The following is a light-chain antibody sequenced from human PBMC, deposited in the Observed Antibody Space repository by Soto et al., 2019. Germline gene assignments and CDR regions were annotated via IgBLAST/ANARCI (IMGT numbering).Light chain of an antibody. J-gene: IGLJ1*01. Sequence: QSVLTQPPSASGTPGQRVSISCSGSSSNIGSNYVYWYQQLPGTAPKLMIYAVSNRPSGVSNRFSASKSGNTASLFISGLQAEDEADYYCSSYTSDSSYVFGSGTKLTVL. CDR1: SSNIGSNY. CDR3: SSYTSDSSYV. V-gene: IGLV1-47*01. CDR2: AVS.